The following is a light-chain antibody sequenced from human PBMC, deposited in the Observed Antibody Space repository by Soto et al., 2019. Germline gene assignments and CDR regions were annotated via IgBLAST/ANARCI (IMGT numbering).Light chain of an antibody. Sequence: QLVLTQSPSASASLGASVKLTCTLSSGHSNYAIAWHQQQSEKGPRYLVKLNSDGSHSKGDGIPDRFSGSSSGAERYLTISSLQSEDEADYYCQTWGSGIVVFGGGTKLTV. CDR3: QTWGSGIVV. J-gene: IGLJ2*01. CDR2: LNSDGSH. V-gene: IGLV4-69*01. CDR1: SGHSNYA.